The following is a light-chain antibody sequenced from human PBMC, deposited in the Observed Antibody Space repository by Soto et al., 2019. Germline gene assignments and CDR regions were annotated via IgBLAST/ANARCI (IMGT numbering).Light chain of an antibody. J-gene: IGKJ1*01. Sequence: EIVLTQSPGTLSLSPGERATPSCRASQSVSSSYLAWYQQKPGQAPRLLIYGASSRATGIPDRFSGSGSGTDFTLTISRLEPEDVAVYYCQQYGSSSWTFGQGTKVEIK. CDR1: QSVSSSY. CDR2: GAS. CDR3: QQYGSSSWT. V-gene: IGKV3-20*01.